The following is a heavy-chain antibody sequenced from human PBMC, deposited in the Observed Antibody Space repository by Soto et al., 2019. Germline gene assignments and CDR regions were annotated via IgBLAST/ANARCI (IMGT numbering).Heavy chain of an antibody. V-gene: IGHV1-69*01. J-gene: IGHJ6*02. D-gene: IGHD1-26*01. CDR2: IIPIFGTA. CDR3: ARSSNPWELLIGYYYSVMAV. Sequence: QGLEWMGGIIPIFGTANYAQKFQGRVTITADESTSTAYMELSSLRSEDTAVYYCARSSNPWELLIGYYYSVMAVLGHGTTVLVS.